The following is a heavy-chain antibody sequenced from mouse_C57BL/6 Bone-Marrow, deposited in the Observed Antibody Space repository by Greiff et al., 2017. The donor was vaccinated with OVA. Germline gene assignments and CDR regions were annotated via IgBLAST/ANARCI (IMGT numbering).Heavy chain of an antibody. D-gene: IGHD2-4*01. Sequence: EVQLQQSGPELVKPGASVKMSCKASGYTFTDYNMHWVKQSHGKSLEWIGYINPNNGGTSYNQKFKGKATLTVNKSSSTAYMELRSLTSEDSAVYFCAPIYYDCVAGYAMDYWGQGTSVTVSS. V-gene: IGHV1-22*01. CDR3: APIYYDCVAGYAMDY. CDR1: GYTFTDYN. CDR2: INPNNGGT. J-gene: IGHJ4*01.